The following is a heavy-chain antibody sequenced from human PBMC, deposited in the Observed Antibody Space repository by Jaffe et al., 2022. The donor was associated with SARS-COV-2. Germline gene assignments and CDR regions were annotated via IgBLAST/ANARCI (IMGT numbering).Heavy chain of an antibody. V-gene: IGHV4-34*01. CDR3: ARGIWRGIFGKNWFDP. D-gene: IGHD3-3*01. CDR1: GGSFSGYY. CDR2: INHSGST. J-gene: IGHJ5*02. Sequence: QVQLQQWGAGLLKPSETLSLTCAVYGGSFSGYYWSWIRQPPGKGLEWIGEINHSGSTNYNPSLKSRVTISVDTSKNQFSLKLSSVTAADTAVYYCARGIWRGIFGKNWFDPWGQGTLVTVSS.